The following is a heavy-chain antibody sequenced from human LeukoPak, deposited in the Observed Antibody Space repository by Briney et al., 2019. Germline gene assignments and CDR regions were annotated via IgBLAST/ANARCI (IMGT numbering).Heavy chain of an antibody. CDR3: ARQFLGDSSGYPHFDY. J-gene: IGHJ4*02. CDR2: IYYSGST. V-gene: IGHV4-39*01. Sequence: SETLSLTCTVSGGSISSSSYYWGWIRQPPGKGLEWIGSIYYSGSTYYNPSLKSRFTISVDTSKNQFSLKLSSVTAADTAVYYCARQFLGDSSGYPHFDYWGQGTLVTVSS. CDR1: GGSISSSSYY. D-gene: IGHD3-22*01.